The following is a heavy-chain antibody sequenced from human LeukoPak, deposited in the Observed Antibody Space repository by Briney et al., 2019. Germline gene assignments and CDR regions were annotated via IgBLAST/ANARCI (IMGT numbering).Heavy chain of an antibody. CDR2: IKQDGSEK. D-gene: IGHD2-21*01. CDR3: AREVRSLDY. CDR1: GFTFSSYW. J-gene: IGHJ4*02. Sequence: GGSLRLSCVASGFTFSSYWMHWVRQAPGKGLEWVANIKQDGSEKHYVDSVKGRFSISRDNAKNSLSLQMSSLRVEDTAVYYCAREVRSLDYWGQGTLVTVSS. V-gene: IGHV3-7*03.